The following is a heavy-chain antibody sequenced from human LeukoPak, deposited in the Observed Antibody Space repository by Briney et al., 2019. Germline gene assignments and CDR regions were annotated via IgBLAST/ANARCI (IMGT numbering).Heavy chain of an antibody. CDR2: ISSSSSYI. Sequence: GGSLRLSCAASGFTFSSYSMNWVRQAPGKGLEWVSSISSSSSYIYYADPVKGRFTISRDNAKNSLYLQMNSLRAEDTAVYYCARVMGVTTVAGLDCWGQGTLVTVSS. D-gene: IGHD6-19*01. CDR1: GFTFSSYS. J-gene: IGHJ4*02. V-gene: IGHV3-21*01. CDR3: ARVMGVTTVAGLDC.